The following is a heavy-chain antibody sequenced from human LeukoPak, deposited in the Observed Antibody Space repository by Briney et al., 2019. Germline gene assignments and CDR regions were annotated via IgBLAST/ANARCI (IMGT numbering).Heavy chain of an antibody. V-gene: IGHV3-74*01. Sequence: GGSLRLSCAASGFTFSSYWMHWVRHGPGKGPVWVSRINSDGSASNYADSVKGRFTISRDNANNTLYLQVNSLRAEDTAVYYCARADLVGGRSGCSHFDYWGQGTLVTVSS. CDR1: GFTFSSYW. J-gene: IGHJ4*02. CDR2: INSDGSAS. CDR3: ARADLVGGRSGCSHFDY. D-gene: IGHD1-26*01.